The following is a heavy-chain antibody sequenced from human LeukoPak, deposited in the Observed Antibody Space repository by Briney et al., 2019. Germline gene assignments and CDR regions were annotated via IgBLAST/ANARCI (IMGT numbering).Heavy chain of an antibody. D-gene: IGHD2-8*01. V-gene: IGHV4-59*01. CDR1: SGSISYFF. Sequence: PSETLSLTCTVSSGSISYFFWNWIRQPPGKGLEWIGYIHYTGSTNYNPSLKSRVTISVDTYKNQFSLKLSSVTAADTAVYYYATYTNRLHYWGQGTLVTVSS. CDR2: IHYTGST. CDR3: ATYTNRLHY. J-gene: IGHJ4*02.